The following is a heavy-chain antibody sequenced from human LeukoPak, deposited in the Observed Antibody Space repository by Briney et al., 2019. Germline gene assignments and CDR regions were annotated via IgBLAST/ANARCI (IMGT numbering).Heavy chain of an antibody. CDR3: ARDQLFKAVAGIYGMDV. D-gene: IGHD6-19*01. J-gene: IGHJ6*02. V-gene: IGHV1-18*01. CDR1: GYTFTSYG. Sequence: ASVKVSCTASGYTFTSYGISWVRQAPGQGLAWMGWISAYNGNTNYAQKLQGRVTMTTDTSTSTAYMELRSLRSDDTAVYYCARDQLFKAVAGIYGMDVWGQGTTVTVSS. CDR2: ISAYNGNT.